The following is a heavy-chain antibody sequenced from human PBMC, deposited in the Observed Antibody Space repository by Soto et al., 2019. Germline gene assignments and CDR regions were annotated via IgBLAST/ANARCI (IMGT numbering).Heavy chain of an antibody. Sequence: PGGSLRLSCAASGFTFSSYWMHWVRQAPGKGLVWVSRLNSDGSATTYADSVKGRFTISRDNVKNTLYLQMNSLRAEDTAVDFCASDTHLWRLDFWGQGTLVTVAS. CDR1: GFTFSSYW. V-gene: IGHV3-74*01. CDR2: LNSDGSAT. J-gene: IGHJ4*02. D-gene: IGHD3-10*01. CDR3: ASDTHLWRLDF.